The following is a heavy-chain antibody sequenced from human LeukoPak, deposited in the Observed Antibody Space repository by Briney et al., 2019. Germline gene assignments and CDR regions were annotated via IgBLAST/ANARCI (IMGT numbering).Heavy chain of an antibody. Sequence: ASVKVSCKASGYTFTGYYMHWVRQAPGQGLEWMGWINPNSGGTNYAQKFQGRVTMTRDTSISTAYMELSRLRSDDTAVYYCARVTYGSGSYYYNTYYYYYYMDVWGKGTTVTISS. J-gene: IGHJ6*03. V-gene: IGHV1-2*02. CDR3: ARVTYGSGSYYYNTYYYYYYMDV. CDR2: INPNSGGT. CDR1: GYTFTGYY. D-gene: IGHD3-10*01.